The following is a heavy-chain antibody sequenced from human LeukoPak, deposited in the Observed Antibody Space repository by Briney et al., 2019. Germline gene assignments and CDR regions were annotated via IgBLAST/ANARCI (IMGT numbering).Heavy chain of an antibody. J-gene: IGHJ4*02. CDR1: GGSISSYY. V-gene: IGHV4-59*01. D-gene: IGHD3-9*01. CDR3: ARDPSDYDTPPL. Sequence: SETLSLTCTVSGGSISSYYWSWIRQPPGKGLEWIGYIYYSGSINYNPSLKSRVTISVDTSKNQFSLKLSSVTAADTAVYYCARDPSDYDTPPLWGQGTLVTVSS. CDR2: IYYSGSI.